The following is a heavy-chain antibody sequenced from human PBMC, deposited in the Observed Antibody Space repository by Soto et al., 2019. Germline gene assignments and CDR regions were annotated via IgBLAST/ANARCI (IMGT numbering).Heavy chain of an antibody. V-gene: IGHV5-51*01. CDR3: ARRGDGDYLYYGMDV. D-gene: IGHD3-16*01. CDR1: GYSFTSYW. J-gene: IGHJ6*02. CDR2: IYPGDSDA. Sequence: GESLKISCKGSGYSFTSYWIGWVRQMPGKGLEWMGIIYPGDSDARYSPSFQGQVTISADKSISTAYLQWSSLKASDTAMYYCARRGDGDYLYYGMDVWGQGTTVIVSS.